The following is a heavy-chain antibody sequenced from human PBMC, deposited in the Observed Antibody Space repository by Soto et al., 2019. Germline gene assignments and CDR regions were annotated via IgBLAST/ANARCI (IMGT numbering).Heavy chain of an antibody. CDR2: ISGSGGST. D-gene: IGHD6-13*01. V-gene: IGHV3-23*01. CDR3: AKDRAAGSLSGGDWFDP. CDR1: GFTFSSYA. J-gene: IGHJ5*02. Sequence: EVQLLESGEGLVQPGGSLRLSCAASGFTFSSYAMSWVRQAPGKGLEWVSAISGSGGSTYYADSVKGRFTISRDNSKNTLYLQMNSLRAEDTAVYYCAKDRAAGSLSGGDWFDPWGQGTLVTVSS.